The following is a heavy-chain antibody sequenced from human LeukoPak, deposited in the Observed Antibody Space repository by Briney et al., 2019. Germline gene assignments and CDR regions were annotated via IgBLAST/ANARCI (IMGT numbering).Heavy chain of an antibody. CDR3: AKGESIFEH. Sequence: GGSLRLSCAASGFSFSSYAMSWVRQAPGKGLEWVSAITDSGTSTYYADSVKGRFTISRENSKNTLYLQMNSLRAEDTAVYYCAKGESIFEHWGQGTLVTVSS. D-gene: IGHD3-10*01. CDR2: ITDSGTST. V-gene: IGHV3-23*01. CDR1: GFSFSSYA. J-gene: IGHJ4*02.